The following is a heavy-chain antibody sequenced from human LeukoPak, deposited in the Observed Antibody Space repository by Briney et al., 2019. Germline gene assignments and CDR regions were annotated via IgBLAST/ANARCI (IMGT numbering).Heavy chain of an antibody. CDR1: GYTFTGYY. J-gene: IGHJ4*02. CDR3: ARGDSSSWYWNFDY. Sequence: ASVKVSCKASGYTFTGYYMQWVRQAPGQGLEWMGWINPNSGGTNYAQKFQGRVTMTRDTSISTAYMELSRLRSDDTAVYYCARGDSSSWYWNFDYWGQGTLVTVSS. CDR2: INPNSGGT. V-gene: IGHV1-2*02. D-gene: IGHD6-13*01.